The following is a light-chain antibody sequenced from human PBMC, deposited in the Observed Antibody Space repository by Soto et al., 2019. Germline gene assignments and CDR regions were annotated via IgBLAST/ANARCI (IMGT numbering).Light chain of an antibody. V-gene: IGLV2-14*01. CDR1: SSDVGGYNY. CDR3: NSYTSSRRPLV. CDR2: DVN. J-gene: IGLJ2*01. Sequence: QSALTQPASVSGSPGQSITISCTGTSSDVGGYNYVSWYQQHPGKAPKLMIYDVNNRPSGVSNRFSGSKSGNTASLTISGLQAEDEADYYCNSYTSSRRPLVFGRGTEVTLL.